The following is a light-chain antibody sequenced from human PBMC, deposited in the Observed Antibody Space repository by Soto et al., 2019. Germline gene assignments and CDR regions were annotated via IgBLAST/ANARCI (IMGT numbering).Light chain of an antibody. CDR3: CSYAGDYMFV. CDR2: DGT. Sequence: QSALTQPASVSGSPGQSITISCTGTNSDLGSHNLVSWFQQHPGKVPKVMIYDGTKRPSGVSDRFSGSKSDNTASLTISGLQAEDEGDYYCCSYAGDYMFVFGTGTKLTVL. CDR1: NSDLGSHNL. J-gene: IGLJ1*01. V-gene: IGLV2-23*01.